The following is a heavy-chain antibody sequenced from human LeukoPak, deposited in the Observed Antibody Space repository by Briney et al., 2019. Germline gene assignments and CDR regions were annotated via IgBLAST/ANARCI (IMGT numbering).Heavy chain of an antibody. V-gene: IGHV3-23*01. CDR1: GFTFSSYG. CDR3: AKNADRGAYCSGGSCYPYYYYYTDV. D-gene: IGHD2-15*01. Sequence: TGGSLRLSCAASGFTFSSYGMSWVRQAPGKGLEWVSATSSTGGTTYYADSVKGRFTISRDNSKTTLYLQMNSLRAEDTAIYYCAKNADRGAYCSGGSCYPYYYYYTDVWGEGTTVTISS. J-gene: IGHJ6*03. CDR2: TSSTGGTT.